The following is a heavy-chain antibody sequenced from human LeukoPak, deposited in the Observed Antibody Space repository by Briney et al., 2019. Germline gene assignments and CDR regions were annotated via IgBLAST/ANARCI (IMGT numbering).Heavy chain of an antibody. J-gene: IGHJ4*02. CDR2: IKQDGSEK. D-gene: IGHD6-6*01. Sequence: GGSLRLSCAASGFTFSSYWMSWVRQAPGKGLEWVANIKQDGSEKYYVDSVKGRFTISRDNAKNSLYLQMNSLRAEDTAVYYCARAGIAASLRQTSDYWGQGTLVTVSS. CDR1: GFTFSSYW. CDR3: ARAGIAASLRQTSDY. V-gene: IGHV3-7*01.